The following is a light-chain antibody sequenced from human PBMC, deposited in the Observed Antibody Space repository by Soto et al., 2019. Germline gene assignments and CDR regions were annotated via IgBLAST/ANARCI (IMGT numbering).Light chain of an antibody. CDR2: ANN. CDR3: AAWDDSLKGWV. V-gene: IGLV1-44*01. J-gene: IGLJ3*02. CDR1: SSNIGSET. Sequence: QSVLTQPPSASGTPGQRVTISCSGSSSNIGSETVNWYQQVPGTAPKLLIYANNQRPSGVPDRFSVSKSGTSASLVIGGLQSEDEADYYCAAWDDSLKGWVFGGGTKLTVL.